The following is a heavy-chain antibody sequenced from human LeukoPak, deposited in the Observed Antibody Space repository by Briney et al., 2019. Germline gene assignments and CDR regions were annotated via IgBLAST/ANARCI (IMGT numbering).Heavy chain of an antibody. CDR2: ISSNGGST. CDR3: VKGSVAGSWRYFEH. CDR1: GFTFSSYA. J-gene: IGHJ1*01. Sequence: GGSLSLFCSASGFTFSSYAFYWVRQAPGKGLEYVSAISSNGGSTYYADSVKGRFTISRDNSKNTLYLQMSSLRAEDTAVYYCVKGSVAGSWRYFEHWGQTRLSTVSS. D-gene: IGHD6-19*01. V-gene: IGHV3-64D*09.